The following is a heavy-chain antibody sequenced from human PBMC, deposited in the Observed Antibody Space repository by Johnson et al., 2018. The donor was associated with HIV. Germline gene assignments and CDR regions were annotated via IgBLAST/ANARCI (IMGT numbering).Heavy chain of an antibody. Sequence: QVQLVESGGGVVQPGRSLRLSCAASGFTFSSYGMHWVRQAPGKGLEWVAVISYDGSNKYYADSVKGRFTISRDNSKNTLYLQMNRLRAEDTALYYCAKDIYGYDAFDIWGQGTMVTVSS. V-gene: IGHV3-30*18. J-gene: IGHJ3*02. CDR2: ISYDGSNK. CDR1: GFTFSSYG. CDR3: AKDIYGYDAFDI. D-gene: IGHD5-24*01.